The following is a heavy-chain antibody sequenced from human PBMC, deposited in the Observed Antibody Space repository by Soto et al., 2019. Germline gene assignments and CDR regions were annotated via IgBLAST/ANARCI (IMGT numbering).Heavy chain of an antibody. CDR1: DGYIRSSSYY. D-gene: IGHD3-22*01. J-gene: IGHJ6*02. V-gene: IGHV4-39*01. Sequence: PSETLSLTSTVSDGYIRSSSYYWGRIRQPPGKGLEWIGNVYYGGSTYYNPSLKSRVTISVETSKSQFSLKLSSVTAADTAVYYCAGGDYYHSSGYYFYYYTMDVWGQGTTVTVSS. CDR3: AGGDYYHSSGYYFYYYTMDV. CDR2: VYYGGST.